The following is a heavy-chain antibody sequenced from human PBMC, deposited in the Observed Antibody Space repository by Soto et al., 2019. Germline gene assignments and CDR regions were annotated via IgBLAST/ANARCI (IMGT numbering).Heavy chain of an antibody. D-gene: IGHD2-15*01. Sequence: GGSLRLSCAASGFTFSSYGMHCLRQAPGKGLEWVAVISYDGSNKYYADSVKGRFTISRDNTKNTLYLQLNSLRAEDTAVYYCVVVVAATLYGMDVWGQGTKVTVYS. CDR1: GFTFSSYG. J-gene: IGHJ6*02. CDR3: VVVVAATLYGMDV. CDR2: ISYDGSNK. V-gene: IGHV3-30*03.